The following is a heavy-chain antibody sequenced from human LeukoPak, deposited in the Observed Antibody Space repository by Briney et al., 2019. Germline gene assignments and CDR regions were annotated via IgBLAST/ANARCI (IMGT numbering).Heavy chain of an antibody. CDR3: ARVKGFGIAAEH. D-gene: IGHD6-13*01. V-gene: IGHV4-39*07. J-gene: IGHJ1*01. Sequence: PSETLSLTCTVSGGSISSSSYYWGWIRQPPGKGLEWIGSIYYSGSTYYNPSLKSRVTISVDTSKNQFSLKLSSVTAADTAVYYCARVKGFGIAAEHWGQGTLVTVSS. CDR1: GGSISSSSYY. CDR2: IYYSGST.